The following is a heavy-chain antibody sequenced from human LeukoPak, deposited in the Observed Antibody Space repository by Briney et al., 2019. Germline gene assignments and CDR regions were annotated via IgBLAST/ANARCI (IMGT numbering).Heavy chain of an antibody. Sequence: SETLSLTCTVSGGSISSYYWRWIRQPPGKGLEWIGYIYYSGSTYYNPSLKSRVTISVDTSKNQFSLKLSSVTAADTAVYYCAREGSSGYDYWGQGTLVTVSS. D-gene: IGHD3-22*01. CDR2: IYYSGST. V-gene: IGHV4-59*12. J-gene: IGHJ4*02. CDR3: AREGSSGYDY. CDR1: GGSISSYY.